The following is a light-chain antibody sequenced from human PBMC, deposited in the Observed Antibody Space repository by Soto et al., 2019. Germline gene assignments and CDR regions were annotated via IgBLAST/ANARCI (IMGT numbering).Light chain of an antibody. CDR3: SSYAGSNTV. J-gene: IGLJ2*01. Sequence: QSALTQPPSASGSPGQSVTISCTGTSSDVGGYNYVSWYQQHPGKAPKLMIYEVSKRPSGVPDRFSGSKSGNTASLTVSGLQAEDEGDYYCSSYAGSNTVFGGGTKVTVL. CDR1: SSDVGGYNY. CDR2: EVS. V-gene: IGLV2-8*01.